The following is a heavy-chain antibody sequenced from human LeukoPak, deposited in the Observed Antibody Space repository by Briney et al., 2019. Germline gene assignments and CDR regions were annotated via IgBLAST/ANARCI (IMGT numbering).Heavy chain of an antibody. CDR2: ISYDGSNK. Sequence: GGSLRLSCAASGFTFSSYGMHWVHQAPGKGLEWVAIISYDGSNKYYADSVQGRFTISRDNSKNTLYLQMNSLRAEDTAVYYCAKDREGLSSGYDLEYFDYWGQGTLVTVSS. CDR1: GFTFSSYG. J-gene: IGHJ4*02. D-gene: IGHD5-12*01. V-gene: IGHV3-30*18. CDR3: AKDREGLSSGYDLEYFDY.